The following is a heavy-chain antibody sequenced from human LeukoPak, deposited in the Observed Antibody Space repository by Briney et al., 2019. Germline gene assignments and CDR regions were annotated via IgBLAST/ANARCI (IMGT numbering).Heavy chain of an antibody. D-gene: IGHD3-10*01. J-gene: IGHJ4*02. V-gene: IGHV4-39*01. CDR3: ARHVRQWFGETYFDY. Sequence: PSETLSLTCTVSGGSISSSSYYWGWIRQPPGKGLEWIGSIYYSGTTYYNPSLKSRVTISVDTSNDQFSLKLGSVTATDTAVYYCARHVRQWFGETYFDYWGQGTLVTVSS. CDR2: IYYSGTT. CDR1: GGSISSSSYY.